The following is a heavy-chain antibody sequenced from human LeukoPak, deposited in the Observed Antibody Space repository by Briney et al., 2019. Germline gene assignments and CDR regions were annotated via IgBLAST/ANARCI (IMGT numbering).Heavy chain of an antibody. CDR1: GYTFTGYY. CDR3: ARVGHLYYDCSGYLDY. Sequence: ASVKVSCKASGYTFTGYYMHWVRQPPGPGLEWMGWINPNSGGTNYAQKFQGRVTMTRDTSISTAYMELSRLRSDDTAVYYCARVGHLYYDCSGYLDYWGQGTLVTVSS. CDR2: INPNSGGT. D-gene: IGHD3-22*01. V-gene: IGHV1-2*02. J-gene: IGHJ4*02.